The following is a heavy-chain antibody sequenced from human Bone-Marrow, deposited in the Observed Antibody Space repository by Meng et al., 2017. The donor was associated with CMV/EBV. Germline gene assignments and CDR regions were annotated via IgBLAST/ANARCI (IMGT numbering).Heavy chain of an antibody. V-gene: IGHV3-21*01. Sequence: GGSLRLSCAASGFTFSSYSMNWVHQAPGKGLEWVSSISSSSSYIYYADSVKGRFTISRDNAKNSMYLQMNSLRAEDTAVYYCARDRRGYSSGWDGAFDIWGQGTMVTFSS. J-gene: IGHJ3*02. CDR1: GFTFSSYS. CDR2: ISSSSSYI. CDR3: ARDRRGYSSGWDGAFDI. D-gene: IGHD6-19*01.